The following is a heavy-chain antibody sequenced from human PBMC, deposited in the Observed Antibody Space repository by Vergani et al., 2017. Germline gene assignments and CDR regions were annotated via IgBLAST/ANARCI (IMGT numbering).Heavy chain of an antibody. Sequence: QVQLQESGPGLVKPSETLSLTCTVSGGSISSYYWSWIRQPPGKGLEWIGYIYYSGSTNYNPSLKSRVTISVDTSKNQFSLKLSSVTAADTAVYYCARGGYDFWSGYLPYWGQGTLVTVSS. CDR2: IYYSGST. V-gene: IGHV4-59*01. CDR1: GGSISSYY. D-gene: IGHD3-3*01. J-gene: IGHJ4*02. CDR3: ARGGYDFWSGYLPY.